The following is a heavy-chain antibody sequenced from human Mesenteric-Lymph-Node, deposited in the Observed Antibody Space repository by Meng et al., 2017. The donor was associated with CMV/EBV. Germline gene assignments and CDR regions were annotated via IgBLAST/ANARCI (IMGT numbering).Heavy chain of an antibody. V-gene: IGHV3-33*01. CDR2: ISSDGSYN. D-gene: IGHD3-22*01. Sequence: ASGFPFRAFAMPWVRQAPGKGLEWVAVISSDGSYNSHGASVKGRVTISRDNSRNTLHLQMDSLTVEDTAVYFCARDSSGYYQYYFDYWGQGILVTVSS. CDR1: GFPFRAFA. CDR3: ARDSSGYYQYYFDY. J-gene: IGHJ4*02.